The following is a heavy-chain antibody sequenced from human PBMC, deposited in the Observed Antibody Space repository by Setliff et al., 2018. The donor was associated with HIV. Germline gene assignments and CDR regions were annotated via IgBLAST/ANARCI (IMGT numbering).Heavy chain of an antibody. CDR2: ISPYNGNT. CDR3: AREPPRRPGTVTGDY. Sequence: ASVKVSCKASGYTFTSYGITWVRQAPGQGLEWMGWISPYNGNTNYAQKLQGRVTMTTDTSTSTAYMELTSLRSEDTATYYCAREPPRRPGTVTGDYWGQGTLVTVSS. CDR1: GYTFTSYG. D-gene: IGHD4-17*01. J-gene: IGHJ4*02. V-gene: IGHV1-18*01.